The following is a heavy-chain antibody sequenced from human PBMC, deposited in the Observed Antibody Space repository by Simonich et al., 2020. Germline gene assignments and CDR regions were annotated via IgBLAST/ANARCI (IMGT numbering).Heavy chain of an antibody. Sequence: QVQLVESWGGVVQPGRSLRLSCAASGFTFSSYAMHWVRQAPGKGVRGVAVISDDGSNKYYADSGKGRFTISRDNSKNTLYLQMNSLRAEDTAVYYCARDRNWGWFDPWGQGTLVTVSS. D-gene: IGHD7-27*01. J-gene: IGHJ5*02. CDR2: ISDDGSNK. CDR3: ARDRNWGWFDP. V-gene: IGHV3-30*07. CDR1: GFTFSSYA.